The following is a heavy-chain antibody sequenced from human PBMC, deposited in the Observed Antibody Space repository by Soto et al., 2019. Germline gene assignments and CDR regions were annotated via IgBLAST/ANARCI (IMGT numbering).Heavy chain of an antibody. Sequence: QVQLVESGGGVVQPGRSLRLSCAPSGFTFSAYGMHWVHQAPGKGLEWVAVITNDAKIRYEGDSVKGRFTISRDNSKNMLYLQMDSLRVEDTALYYCVRDDIGDPNGFDIWGQGTMVTVSS. CDR1: GFTFSAYG. J-gene: IGHJ3*02. CDR3: VRDDIGDPNGFDI. V-gene: IGHV3-33*01. D-gene: IGHD2-15*01. CDR2: ITNDAKIR.